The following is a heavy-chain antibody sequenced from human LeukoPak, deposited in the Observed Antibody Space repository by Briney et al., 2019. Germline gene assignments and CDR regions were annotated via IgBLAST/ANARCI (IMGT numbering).Heavy chain of an antibody. J-gene: IGHJ4*02. CDR3: ARLNWNHPVYYFDY. CDR1: GFIFSDYY. Sequence: GGSLRLSCAASGFIFSDYYMSWIRQAPGKGLEWVSYISYSGSTIYYADSAKGRFTISRDNAKNSLYLQMNSLRAEDTAVYYCARLNWNHPVYYFDYWGQGTLVTVSS. D-gene: IGHD1-14*01. CDR2: ISYSGSTI. V-gene: IGHV3-11*04.